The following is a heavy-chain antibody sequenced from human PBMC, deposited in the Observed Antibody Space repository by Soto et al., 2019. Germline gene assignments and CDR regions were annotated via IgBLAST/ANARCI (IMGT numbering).Heavy chain of an antibody. V-gene: IGHV1-69*06. CDR2: VIPMFLKS. J-gene: IGHJ4*02. D-gene: IGHD3-16*01. CDR3: VRGGGEMANPPPYLY. Sequence: SVKVSCKASGGTFDSYAISWVRQAPGQGLEWMGGVIPMFLKSNYAQKFQGRVTISADKSTNTVYMEMNSLKSEDTAVYYCVRGGGEMANPPPYLYWGQGTQVTVSS. CDR1: GGTFDSYA.